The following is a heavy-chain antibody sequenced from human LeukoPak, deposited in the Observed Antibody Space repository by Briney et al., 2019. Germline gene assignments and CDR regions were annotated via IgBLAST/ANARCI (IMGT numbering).Heavy chain of an antibody. CDR3: AKSLFRFLEWSYRSYYYYYMDV. CDR1: GYTFTSYD. D-gene: IGHD3-3*01. Sequence: ASVKVSCKASGYTFTSYDINWVRQATGQGLEWMGGIIPIFGTANYAQKFQGRVTITADKSTSTAYMELSSLRSEDTAVYYCAKSLFRFLEWSYRSYYYYYMDVWGKGTTVTVSS. J-gene: IGHJ6*03. V-gene: IGHV1-69*06. CDR2: IIPIFGTA.